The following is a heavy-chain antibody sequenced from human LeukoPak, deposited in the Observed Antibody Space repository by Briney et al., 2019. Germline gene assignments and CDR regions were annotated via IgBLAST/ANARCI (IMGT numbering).Heavy chain of an antibody. Sequence: AGGSLRLSCAASGFTFSSYAMSWVRQAPGKGLEWVSSISSSSYIYYADSVKGRFTISRDNAKNSLYLQMNSLRAEGTAVYYCATVTTSNPWGQGTLVTVSS. CDR1: GFTFSSYA. CDR3: ATVTTSNP. D-gene: IGHD4-17*01. CDR2: ISSSSYI. J-gene: IGHJ5*02. V-gene: IGHV3-21*01.